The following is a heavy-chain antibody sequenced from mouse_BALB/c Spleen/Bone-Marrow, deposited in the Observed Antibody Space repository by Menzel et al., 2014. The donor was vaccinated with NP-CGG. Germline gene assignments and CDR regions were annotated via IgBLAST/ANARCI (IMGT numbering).Heavy chain of an antibody. D-gene: IGHD2-4*01. V-gene: IGHV5-6-5*01. J-gene: IGHJ3*01. CDR1: GFTLSSYA. Sequence: EVMLVEYGGGLVKPGGSLKLSCAASGFTLSSYAMSWVRQTPEKRLEWVASISSGGSTYYPDSVKGRFTISRDNARNILYLQMSSLRSEDTAMYYCARGGGYDYGSWFAYWGQGTLVTVSA. CDR2: ISSGGST. CDR3: ARGGGYDYGSWFAY.